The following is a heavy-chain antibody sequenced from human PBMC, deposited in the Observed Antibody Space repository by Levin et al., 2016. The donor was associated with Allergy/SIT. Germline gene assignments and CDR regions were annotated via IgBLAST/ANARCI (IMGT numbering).Heavy chain of an antibody. D-gene: IGHD6-6*01. J-gene: IGHJ4*02. Sequence: GGSLRLSCAASAFTFRAYYMSWIRQAPGKGLEWISYISSSGSDTNYADSVKGRFTISRDNGKKSMYLQMNSLQVEDTAVYYCAGYSPSSVRVWDWGQGTLVTVSS. CDR3: AGYSPSSVRVWD. V-gene: IGHV3-11*03. CDR2: ISSSGSDT. CDR1: AFTFRAYY.